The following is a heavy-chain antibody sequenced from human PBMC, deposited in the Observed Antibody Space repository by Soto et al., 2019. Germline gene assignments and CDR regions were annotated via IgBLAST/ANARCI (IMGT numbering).Heavy chain of an antibody. CDR2: IRSTTGYM. Sequence: GGSLRLSCAASGFTFSTYSMNWVRQAPGEGLEWVSSIRSTTGYMYNADSVKGRFTISRDNAKNSLYLQMISLRAEDTAVYYCARSTSLGGMDVWGQGTTVTVSS. CDR1: GFTFSTYS. CDR3: ARSTSLGGMDV. V-gene: IGHV3-21*01. J-gene: IGHJ6*02. D-gene: IGHD1-1*01.